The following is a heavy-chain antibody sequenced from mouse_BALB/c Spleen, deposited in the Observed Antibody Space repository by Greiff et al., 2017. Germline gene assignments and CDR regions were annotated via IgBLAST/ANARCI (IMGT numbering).Heavy chain of an antibody. CDR1: GYSITSDYA. D-gene: IGHD2-10*01. CDR2: ISYSGST. Sequence: EVQLQQSGPGLVKPSQSLSLTCTVTGYSITSDYAWNWIRQFPGNKLEWMGYISYSGSTSYNPSLKSRISITRDTSKNQFFLQLNSVTTEDTATYYCARSFEAYYHFDYWGQGTTLTVSS. CDR3: ARSFEAYYHFDY. V-gene: IGHV3-2*02. J-gene: IGHJ2*01.